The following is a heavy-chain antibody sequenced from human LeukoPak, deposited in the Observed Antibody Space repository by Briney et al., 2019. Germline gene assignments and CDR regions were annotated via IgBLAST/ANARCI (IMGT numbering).Heavy chain of an antibody. D-gene: IGHD3-10*01. CDR3: ARDGLTVVRGVMIDFDY. V-gene: IGHV3-48*02. J-gene: IGHJ4*02. Sequence: GGSLRLSCVTSGFTFSSHAMNWVRQAPGKGLEWVSYISTSSSTIYYADSVKGRFTISRDNAKNSVYLQMSSLRDEDTAVYYCARDGLTVVRGVMIDFDYCGQGTRVTVSS. CDR2: ISTSSSTI. CDR1: GFTFSSHA.